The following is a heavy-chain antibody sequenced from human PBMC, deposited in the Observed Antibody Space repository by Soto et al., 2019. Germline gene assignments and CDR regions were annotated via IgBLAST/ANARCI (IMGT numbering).Heavy chain of an antibody. D-gene: IGHD1-1*01. CDR2: INAAVGNT. CDR1: GYTFSSFS. V-gene: IGHV1-3*01. CDR3: ARAGTIGRYIYCYGLDV. Sequence: GASVKVSCKASGYTFSSFSIHWVRQAPGQRPEWMGWINAAVGNTKYSQKFLARVTITRDTSANTAYLELSSLRSDDTGVYYCARAGTIGRYIYCYGLDVWGQGTTVTVSS. J-gene: IGHJ6*02.